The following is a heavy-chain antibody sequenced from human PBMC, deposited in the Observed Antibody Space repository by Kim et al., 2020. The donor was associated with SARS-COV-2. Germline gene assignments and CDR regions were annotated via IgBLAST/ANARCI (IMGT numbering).Heavy chain of an antibody. CDR3: ARGNLRIAAAGTCYFDY. J-gene: IGHJ4*02. CDR1: GGSFSGYY. Sequence: SETLSLTCAVYGGSFSGYYWSWIRQPPGKGLEWIGEINHSGSTNYNPSLKSRVTISVDTSKNQFSLKLSSVTAADTAVYYCARGNLRIAAAGTCYFDYWGQGTLVTVSS. D-gene: IGHD6-13*01. CDR2: INHSGST. V-gene: IGHV4-34*01.